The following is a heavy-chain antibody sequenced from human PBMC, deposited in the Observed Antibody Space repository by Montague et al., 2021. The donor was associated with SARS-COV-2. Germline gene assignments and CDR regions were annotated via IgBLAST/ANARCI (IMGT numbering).Heavy chain of an antibody. D-gene: IGHD2-21*01. Sequence: SLSLSCAASGFTFSSYGMHWVRQAPGKGLERVAVISYDGSNKYYADSVKGRFTISRDNSKNTLYLQMNSLRAEDTAVYYCAKDQCDGDSCYYYYGMDVWGQGTTVTVSS. CDR1: GFTFSSYG. CDR3: AKDQCDGDSCYYYYGMDV. V-gene: IGHV3-30*18. CDR2: ISYDGSNK. J-gene: IGHJ6*02.